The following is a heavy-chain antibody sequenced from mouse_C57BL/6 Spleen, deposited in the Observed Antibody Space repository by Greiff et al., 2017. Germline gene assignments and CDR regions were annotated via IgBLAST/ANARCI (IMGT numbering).Heavy chain of an antibody. CDR3: ARRGYARPLFDD. V-gene: IGHV1-18*01. J-gene: IGHJ2*01. CDR1: GYTFTDYN. CDR2: INPNNGGT. Sequence: EVQLQESGPELVKPGASVKIPCKASGYTFTDYNMDWVKQSHGKSLEWIGDINPNNGGTIYNQKFKGKATLTVDKSSSTAYMELRSLTSEDTAVYYCARRGYARPLFDDGGQGTTLTVSS. D-gene: IGHD6-1*01.